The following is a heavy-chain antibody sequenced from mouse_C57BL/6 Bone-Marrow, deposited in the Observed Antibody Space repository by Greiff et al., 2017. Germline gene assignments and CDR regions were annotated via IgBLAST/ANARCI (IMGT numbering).Heavy chain of an antibody. CDR3: AGGGWFAY. CDR1: GYKFTDYY. J-gene: IGHJ3*01. CDR2: INPYNGGT. V-gene: IGHV1-19*01. Sequence: EVQVVESGPVLVKPGASVKLSCKASGYKFTDYYMNWVKQSHVKSLEWIGVINPYNGGTSYNQKFKGKATFTVDKSSSTAYMELNSLTSDASAVSSCAGGGWFAYWGQGPMVTVSA.